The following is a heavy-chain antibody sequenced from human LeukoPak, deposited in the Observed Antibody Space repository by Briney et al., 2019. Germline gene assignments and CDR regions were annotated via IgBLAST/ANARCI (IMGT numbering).Heavy chain of an antibody. J-gene: IGHJ4*02. CDR3: AKDRLLNCRGDCYIFDY. Sequence: PGGSLSLSGVASGFTRRSYVRNWVRQTPGKGLEWVSSISGSGDSTFYADSVKGRFSISRDNSKNTLYLQVNGLRTEDTAVYYCAKDRLLNCRGDCYIFDYWGQGTVVTVSS. CDR2: ISGSGDST. V-gene: IGHV3-23*01. D-gene: IGHD2-21*02. CDR1: GFTRRSYV.